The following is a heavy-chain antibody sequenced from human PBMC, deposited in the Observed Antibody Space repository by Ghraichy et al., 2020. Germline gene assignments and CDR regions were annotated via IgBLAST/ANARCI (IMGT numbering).Heavy chain of an antibody. CDR2: FDPEDGET. CDR1: GYTLTELS. Sequence: ASVKVSCKVSGYTLTELSMHWVRQAPGKGLEWMGGFDPEDGETIYAQKFQGRVTMTEDTSTDTAYMELSSLRSEDTAVYYCATVVPSIGLEWLFQYFDYWGQGTLVTVSS. D-gene: IGHD3-3*01. CDR3: ATVVPSIGLEWLFQYFDY. V-gene: IGHV1-24*01. J-gene: IGHJ4*02.